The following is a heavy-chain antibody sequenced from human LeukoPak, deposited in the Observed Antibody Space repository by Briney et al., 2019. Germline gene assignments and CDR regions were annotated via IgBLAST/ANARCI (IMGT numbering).Heavy chain of an antibody. J-gene: IGHJ6*03. Sequence: SVKVPCKASGGTFSSYAISWVRQAPGQGLEWMGGIIPIFGTANYAQKFQGRVTIAADESTSTAYMELSSLRSEDTAVYYCARGADLHYYMDVWGKGTTVTVSS. V-gene: IGHV1-69*01. CDR1: GGTFSSYA. CDR3: ARGADLHYYMDV. CDR2: IIPIFGTA.